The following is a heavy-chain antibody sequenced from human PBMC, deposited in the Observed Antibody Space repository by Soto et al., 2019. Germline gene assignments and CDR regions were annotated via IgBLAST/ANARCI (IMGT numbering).Heavy chain of an antibody. CDR1: GFTFSNAW. V-gene: IGHV3-15*07. D-gene: IGHD4-17*01. CDR2: IKSKTYGGTT. CDR3: TTVYGDYIGAFDI. Sequence: EVQLVESGGGLVKPGGSLRLSCAASGFTFSNAWMNWVRQAPGKGLEWVGRIKSKTYGGTTDYAAPVKGRFTISRDDSKNTLYLQMNSLKTEDTAVYYCTTVYGDYIGAFDIWGQGTMVTVSS. J-gene: IGHJ3*02.